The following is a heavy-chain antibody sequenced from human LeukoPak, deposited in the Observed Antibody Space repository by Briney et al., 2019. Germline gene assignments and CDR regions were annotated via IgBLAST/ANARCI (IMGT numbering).Heavy chain of an antibody. Sequence: SETLSLTCAVSGGSISSSSYYWGWIRQPPGKGLEWIGSIYYSGSTYYNPSLKSRVTISVDTSKNQFSLKLSSVTAADTAVYYCASGAPASGWSDYWGQGTLVTVSS. J-gene: IGHJ4*02. V-gene: IGHV4-39*01. CDR3: ASGAPASGWSDY. CDR2: IYYSGST. D-gene: IGHD6-19*01. CDR1: GGSISSSSYY.